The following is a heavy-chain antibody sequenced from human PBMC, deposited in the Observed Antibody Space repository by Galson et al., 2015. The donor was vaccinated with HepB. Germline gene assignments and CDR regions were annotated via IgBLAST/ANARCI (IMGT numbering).Heavy chain of an antibody. V-gene: IGHV4-38-2*02. CDR2: IYHSGST. Sequence: LTCTVSGYSISSGYYWGWIRQPPGKGLEWIGSIYHSGSTYYNPSLKSRVTISVDTSKNQFSLRLSSVTAADTAVYYCASPSGGIAAAGPPTYWYFDLWGRGTLVTVSS. D-gene: IGHD6-13*01. CDR1: GYSISSGYY. J-gene: IGHJ2*01. CDR3: ASPSGGIAAAGPPTYWYFDL.